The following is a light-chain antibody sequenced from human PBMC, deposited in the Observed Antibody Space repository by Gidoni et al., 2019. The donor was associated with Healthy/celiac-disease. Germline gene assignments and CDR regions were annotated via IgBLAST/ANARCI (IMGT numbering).Light chain of an antibody. Sequence: EIVMTQSPATLSVSPGERATLSCRASQSVNSNLAWYQQKPGQAPRLLIYGASTGIPARFSGSGSGTEFTLTISSLQSEDFAVYYCQQYNNWPPLTFGGGTKVEIK. CDR1: QSVNSN. CDR2: GA. V-gene: IGKV3-15*01. CDR3: QQYNNWPPLT. J-gene: IGKJ4*01.